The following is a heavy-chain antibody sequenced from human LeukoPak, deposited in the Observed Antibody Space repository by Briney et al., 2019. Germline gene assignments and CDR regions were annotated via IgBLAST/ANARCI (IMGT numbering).Heavy chain of an antibody. J-gene: IGHJ2*01. D-gene: IGHD1-26*01. Sequence: PSETLSLTCTVSGGSISSYYLSWIRQPPGKGLEWIGYIYYSGSTNYNPSLKSRVTISVDTSKNQFSLKLSSVTTADTAVYYCARGVGATYDLWGRDTLVTVSS. CDR3: ARGVGATYDL. V-gene: IGHV4-59*01. CDR1: GGSISSYY. CDR2: IYYSGST.